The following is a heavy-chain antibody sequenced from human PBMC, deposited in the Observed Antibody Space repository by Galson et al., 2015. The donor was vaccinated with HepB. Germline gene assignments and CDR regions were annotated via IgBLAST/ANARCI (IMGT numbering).Heavy chain of an antibody. Sequence: SLRLSCAASGFMFNNYGMIWIRQAPGKGLDWVAAISYEGSRIYYGDSVKGRFTISRDNSNNMLYLQMDSLRLDDTAVYYCAKGPLYNCAYLDYWGQGTLVTVAS. V-gene: IGHV3-30*18. J-gene: IGHJ4*02. CDR3: AKGPLYNCAYLDY. D-gene: IGHD5-24*01. CDR1: GFMFNNYG. CDR2: ISYEGSRI.